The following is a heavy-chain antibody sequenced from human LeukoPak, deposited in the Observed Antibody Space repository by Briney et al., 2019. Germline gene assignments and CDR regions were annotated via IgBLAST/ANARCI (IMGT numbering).Heavy chain of an antibody. CDR3: AKTPDSGWYEGVFDY. V-gene: IGHV1-69*05. Sequence: GSSVKVSCKASGGTFSSYAISWVRQAPGQGLEWMGRIIPIFGTANYAQKFQGRVTITTDESTSTAYMELSSLRSEDTAVYYCAKTPDSGWYEGVFDYWGQGTLVTVSS. J-gene: IGHJ4*02. CDR1: GGTFSSYA. D-gene: IGHD6-19*01. CDR2: IIPIFGTA.